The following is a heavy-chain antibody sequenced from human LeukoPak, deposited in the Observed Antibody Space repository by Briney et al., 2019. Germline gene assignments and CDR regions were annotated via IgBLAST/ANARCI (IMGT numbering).Heavy chain of an antibody. CDR2: IRYDGSNK. Sequence: TGGSLRLSCAASGFTFSSYGMHWVRQAPGKGLEWVAFIRYDGSNKYYADSVKGRFTISRDNSKNTLYLQMNSLRAEDTAVYYCAKVDTAMVTFRGVLGAFDIWGQGTMVTVSS. CDR1: GFTFSSYG. V-gene: IGHV3-30*02. CDR3: AKVDTAMVTFRGVLGAFDI. J-gene: IGHJ3*02. D-gene: IGHD5-18*01.